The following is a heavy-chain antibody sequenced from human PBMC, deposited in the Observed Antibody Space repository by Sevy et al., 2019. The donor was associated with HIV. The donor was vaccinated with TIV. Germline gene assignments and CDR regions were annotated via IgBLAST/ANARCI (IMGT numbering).Heavy chain of an antibody. CDR1: GFTFSSYA. CDR3: ARVELEVE. D-gene: IGHD2-2*01. Sequence: GGSLRLSCAASGFTFSSYAMHWVRQAPGKGLEWVAVISYDGSNKYYADSVKGRFTISRDNSKNTLYLQMNSVRAEDTAVYYCARVELEVEWGQGTLVTVSS. V-gene: IGHV3-30-3*01. CDR2: ISYDGSNK. J-gene: IGHJ4*02.